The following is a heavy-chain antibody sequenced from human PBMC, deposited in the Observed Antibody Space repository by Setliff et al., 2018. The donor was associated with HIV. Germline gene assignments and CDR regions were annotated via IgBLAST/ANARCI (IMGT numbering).Heavy chain of an antibody. Sequence: SETLSLTCIVSGGSITSSTYYWGWIRQPPGKGLEWIGSIYYTGSTDYNPSLKSRITISVDTSKNQFSLKLSSVTAADTALYYCARLSGPFDYWGQGTQVTVSS. D-gene: IGHD1-26*01. J-gene: IGHJ4*02. CDR3: ARLSGPFDY. CDR2: IYYTGST. CDR1: GGSITSSTYY. V-gene: IGHV4-39*01.